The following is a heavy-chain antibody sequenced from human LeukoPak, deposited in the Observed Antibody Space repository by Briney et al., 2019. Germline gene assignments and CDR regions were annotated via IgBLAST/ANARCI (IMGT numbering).Heavy chain of an antibody. CDR3: AEEPGIAAAGPHDY. D-gene: IGHD6-13*01. Sequence: GGSLRLSCAASGLTFGIYAMRFGRPAPGKGLECVSDISVSGGSTSYADPVKGRFTISRENSKNTLYLQMNSLRAEDTAVYYYAEEPGIAAAGPHDYCGQGTLVTVSS. J-gene: IGHJ4*02. CDR1: GLTFGIYA. CDR2: ISVSGGST. V-gene: IGHV3-23*01.